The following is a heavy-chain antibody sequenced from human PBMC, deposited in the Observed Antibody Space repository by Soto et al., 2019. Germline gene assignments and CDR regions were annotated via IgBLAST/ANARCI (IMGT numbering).Heavy chain of an antibody. CDR2: IYYSGST. CDR3: ARHTPWFGERVAPFDY. CDR1: GGSISSGGYY. V-gene: IGHV4-31*03. D-gene: IGHD3-10*01. J-gene: IGHJ4*02. Sequence: PSETLSLTCTVSGGSISSGGYYWSWIRQHPGKGLEWIGYIYYSGSTYYNPSLKSRVTISVDTSKNQFSLKLSSVTAADTAVYYCARHTPWFGERVAPFDYWGQGTLVTVSS.